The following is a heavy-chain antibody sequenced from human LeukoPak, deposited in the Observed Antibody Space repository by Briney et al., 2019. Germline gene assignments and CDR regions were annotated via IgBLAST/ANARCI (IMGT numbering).Heavy chain of an antibody. CDR2: ISGSGGST. CDR1: GFIFSDYA. CDR3: AKDISGYSYGTTDY. V-gene: IGHV3-23*01. D-gene: IGHD5-18*01. J-gene: IGHJ4*02. Sequence: GGSLRLSCAASGFIFSDYAMSWVRQAPGKGLEWVSAISGSGGSTYYADSVKGRFTISRDNSKNTLYLQMNSLRAEDTAVYYCAKDISGYSYGTTDYWGQGTLVTVSS.